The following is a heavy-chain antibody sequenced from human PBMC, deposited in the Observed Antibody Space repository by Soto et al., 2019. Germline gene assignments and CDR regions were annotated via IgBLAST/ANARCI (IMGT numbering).Heavy chain of an antibody. CDR1: GFTFRNQW. Sequence: EVQLEESGGGSVQLGESLRVSCVASGFTFRNQWMHWVRQVPGRGLVWVCRINGDGTRASYADFVKGRFTISRDNAQNLLFLQLNSLRVDDTGVYHCARGGAAGRVDAIDIWGPGTTVAVSS. J-gene: IGHJ3*02. V-gene: IGHV3-74*01. CDR3: ARGGAAGRVDAIDI. CDR2: INGDGTRA. D-gene: IGHD3-10*01.